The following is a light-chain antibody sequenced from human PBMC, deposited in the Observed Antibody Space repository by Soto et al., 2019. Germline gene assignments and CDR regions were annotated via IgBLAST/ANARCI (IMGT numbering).Light chain of an antibody. V-gene: IGKV3-11*01. J-gene: IGKJ4*01. CDR3: HERGNGPSCT. CDR2: DVS. Sequence: IVLTQSPATLSLGPGERATLSCRASQSISNVLTRYQQKPSKAPRLLIYDVSKRGTDIPDRFIGSGSGTDFNLTISSLGAEDFAVYYCHERGNGPSCTFAGGTNADIK. CDR1: QSISNV.